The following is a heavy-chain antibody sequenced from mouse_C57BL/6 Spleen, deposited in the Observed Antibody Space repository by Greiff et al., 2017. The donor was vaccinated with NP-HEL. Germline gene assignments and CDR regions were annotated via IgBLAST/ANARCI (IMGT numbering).Heavy chain of an antibody. CDR2: ISSGGSYT. Sequence: EVQGVESGGDLVKPGGSLKLSCAASGFTFSSYGMSWVRQTPDKRLEWVATISSGGSYTYYPDSVKGRFTISRDNAKNTLYLQMSSLKSEDTAMYYCASYGSTYWYFDVWGTGTTVTVSS. V-gene: IGHV5-6*01. J-gene: IGHJ1*03. CDR3: ASYGSTYWYFDV. CDR1: GFTFSSYG. D-gene: IGHD1-1*01.